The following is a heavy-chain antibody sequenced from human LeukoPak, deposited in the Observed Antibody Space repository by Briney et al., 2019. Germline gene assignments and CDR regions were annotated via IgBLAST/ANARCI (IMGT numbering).Heavy chain of an antibody. V-gene: IGHV1-24*01. J-gene: IGHJ4*02. D-gene: IGHD6-19*01. CDR1: GYTLTELS. CDR2: FDPEDGET. CDR3: ARTRAMGIAVAAGLGY. Sequence: ASVKVSCKVSGYTLTELSMHWVRQAPGKGLEWMGGFDPEDGETIYAQKFQGRVTMTEDTSTDTAYMELSSLRSEDTAVYYCARTRAMGIAVAAGLGYWGQGTLVTVSS.